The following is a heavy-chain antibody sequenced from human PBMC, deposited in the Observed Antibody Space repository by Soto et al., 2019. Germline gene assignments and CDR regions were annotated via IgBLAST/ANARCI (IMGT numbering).Heavy chain of an antibody. CDR3: ARHGQLIGYSGYVFDP. J-gene: IGHJ5*02. CDR2: IYYSGST. Sequence: PSDTLSLTCTVSGGSISSYYWSWIRQPPGKGLEWIGYIYYSGSTNYNPSLKSRVTISVDTSKNQFSLKLSSVTAADTAVYYCARHGQLIGYSGYVFDPWGQGTLVNVSS. CDR1: GGSISSYY. V-gene: IGHV4-59*08. D-gene: IGHD5-12*01.